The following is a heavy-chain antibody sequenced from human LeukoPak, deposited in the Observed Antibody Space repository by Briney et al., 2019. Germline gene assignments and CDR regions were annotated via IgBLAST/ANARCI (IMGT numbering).Heavy chain of an antibody. CDR2: ISAYNGNT. CDR1: GYTFTSYG. J-gene: IGHJ6*03. V-gene: IGHV1-18*01. D-gene: IGHD2-2*01. CDR3: ARIAEVVAASGDYYYYYMDV. Sequence: ASVKVSCKASGYTFTSYGISWVRQAPGQGLEWMGWISAYNGNTNYAQKFQGRVTMTRDTSISTAYMELSRLRSDDTAVYYCARIAEVVAASGDYYYYYMDVWGKGTTVTVSS.